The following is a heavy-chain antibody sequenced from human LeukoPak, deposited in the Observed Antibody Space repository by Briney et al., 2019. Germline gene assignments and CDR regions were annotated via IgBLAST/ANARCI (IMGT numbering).Heavy chain of an antibody. D-gene: IGHD6-25*01. CDR1: GYTFTVYY. Sequence: ASVKVSCKASGYTFTVYYLHWVRQAPGQGLEWMGWINPNSGGSNYAQKFQGRVTMTRDTSISTAYMELSRLRSDDTAVYYCARSSGKSRFDYWGQGTLVTVSS. CDR3: ARSSGKSRFDY. J-gene: IGHJ4*02. CDR2: INPNSGGS. V-gene: IGHV1-2*02.